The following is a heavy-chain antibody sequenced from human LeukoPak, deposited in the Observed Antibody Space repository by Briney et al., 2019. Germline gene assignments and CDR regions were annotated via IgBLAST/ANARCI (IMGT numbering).Heavy chain of an antibody. V-gene: IGHV1-2*06. Sequence: ASVKVSCKASGYTFTGYYMHWVRQAPGQGLEWMGRINPNSGGTNYAQKFQGRVTMTRDTSISTAYMELSRLRSDDTAVYYCAVLRGRLIFPDYWGQGTLVTASS. CDR3: AVLRGRLIFPDY. D-gene: IGHD3/OR15-3a*01. CDR2: INPNSGGT. J-gene: IGHJ4*02. CDR1: GYTFTGYY.